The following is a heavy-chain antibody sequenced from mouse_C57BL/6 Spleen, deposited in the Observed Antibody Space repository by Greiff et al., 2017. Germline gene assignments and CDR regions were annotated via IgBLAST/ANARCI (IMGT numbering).Heavy chain of an antibody. V-gene: IGHV5-17*01. D-gene: IGHD2-4*01. CDR2: ISSGSSTI. CDR1: GFTFSDYG. J-gene: IGHJ4*01. CDR3: ARRTMNYYYAMDY. Sequence: EVKLVESGGGFVKPGGSLQLSCAASGFTFSDYGMHWVRQAPEKGLEWVAYISSGSSTIYYADTVKGRFTISRDNAKNTLFLQMTSLRSEDTAMYDCARRTMNYYYAMDYWGQGTSGTVSS.